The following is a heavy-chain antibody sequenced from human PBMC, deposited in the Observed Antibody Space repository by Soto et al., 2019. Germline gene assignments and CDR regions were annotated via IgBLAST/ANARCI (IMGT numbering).Heavy chain of an antibody. CDR2: IWYDGSNK. CDR3: ARELVLRFPYYYYGMDV. CDR1: GFTFSSYG. D-gene: IGHD3-3*01. V-gene: IGHV3-33*01. J-gene: IGHJ6*02. Sequence: GGSLGLSCAASGFTFSSYGMHWVRQAPGKGLEWVAVIWYDGSNKYYADSVKGRFTISRDNSKNTLYLQMNSLRAEDTAVYYCARELVLRFPYYYYGMDVWGQGTTVTVSS.